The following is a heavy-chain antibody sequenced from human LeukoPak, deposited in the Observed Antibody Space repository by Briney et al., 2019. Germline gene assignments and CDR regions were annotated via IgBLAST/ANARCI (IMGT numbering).Heavy chain of an antibody. CDR3: ARGWGRAEFDY. CDR1: GGSFSGYS. V-gene: IGHV4-30-2*01. CDR2: IYHSGST. D-gene: IGHD3-16*01. Sequence: SETLSLTCAVYGGSFSGYSWSWIRQPPGKGLEWIGYIYHSGSTYYNPSLRSRVTISVDRSKNQFSLKLSSVTAADTAVYYCARGWGRAEFDYWGQGTLVTVSS. J-gene: IGHJ4*02.